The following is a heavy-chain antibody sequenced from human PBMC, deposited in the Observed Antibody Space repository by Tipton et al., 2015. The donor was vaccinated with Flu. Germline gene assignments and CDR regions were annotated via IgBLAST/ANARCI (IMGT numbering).Heavy chain of an antibody. Sequence: QMQLVQSGAEVKKPGSSVKVSCKASGGTFSSYAISWVRQAPGQGLEWMGGIIPLFHTANYAQKFQGRVTITADESTTTAYMHLSSLRSEDTAVYYCARGDTMLERYWYFDLWGRGTLVTVSS. CDR3: ARGDTMLERYWYFDL. V-gene: IGHV1-69*01. CDR1: GGTFSSYA. D-gene: IGHD3-22*01. CDR2: IIPLFHTA. J-gene: IGHJ2*01.